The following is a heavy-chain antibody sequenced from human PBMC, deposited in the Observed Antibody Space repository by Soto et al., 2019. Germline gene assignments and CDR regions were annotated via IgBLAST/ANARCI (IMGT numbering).Heavy chain of an antibody. D-gene: IGHD6-6*01. CDR3: ARGGVRAYSSSRNWFDP. V-gene: IGHV4-34*01. Sequence: SETLSLTCAVYGGSFSGYYWSWIRQPPGKGLEWIGEINHSGSTNYNPSLKSRVTISVDTSKNQFSLKLSSVTAADTAVYYCARGGVRAYSSSRNWFDPWGQGTLVTVSS. J-gene: IGHJ5*02. CDR2: INHSGST. CDR1: GGSFSGYY.